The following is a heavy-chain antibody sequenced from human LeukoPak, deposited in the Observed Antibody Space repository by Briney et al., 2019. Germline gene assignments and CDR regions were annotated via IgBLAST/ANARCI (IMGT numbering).Heavy chain of an antibody. V-gene: IGHV3-21*01. J-gene: IGHJ5*02. Sequence: GGSLRLSCAASGFTFSSYSMNWVRQAPGKGLXXXXXXSSSSSYIYYADSVXXRFTISRDNAKNSLYLQMNSLRAEDTAVYYCAARYCSGGSCSLVDPWGQGTLVTVSS. D-gene: IGHD2-15*01. CDR3: AARYCSGGSCSLVDP. CDR2: XSSSSSYI. CDR1: GFTFSSYS.